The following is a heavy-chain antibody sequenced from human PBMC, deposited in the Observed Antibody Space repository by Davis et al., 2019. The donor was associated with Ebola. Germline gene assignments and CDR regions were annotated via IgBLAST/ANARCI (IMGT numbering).Heavy chain of an antibody. CDR2: ISAYNRDT. V-gene: IGHV1-18*01. CDR1: GYTFTSYG. J-gene: IGHJ6*02. CDR3: ARDTYYYDSSGYYQGGYYYYGMDV. D-gene: IGHD3-22*01. Sequence: ASVKVSCKASGYTFTSYGISWVRQAPGQGLEWMGWISAYNRDTNYAQKLQGRVTMTTDTATSTAYMELRRLRSDDTAVYYCARDTYYYDSSGYYQGGYYYYGMDVWGQGTTVTVSS.